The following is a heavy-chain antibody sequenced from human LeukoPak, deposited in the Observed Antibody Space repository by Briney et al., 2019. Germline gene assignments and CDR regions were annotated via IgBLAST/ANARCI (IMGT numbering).Heavy chain of an antibody. Sequence: ASVTVSCTASGYSFTIYDVTWVRQAPGQGLEWMGWMNHNSGNTAYAQKFQGRVTITSDTSMTTAYMELSSLRSEDTAVYYCATSLFCSNGVCCTGGYYFDYWGRGTLVTVSS. CDR1: GYSFTIYD. J-gene: IGHJ4*02. D-gene: IGHD2-8*01. CDR3: ATSLFCSNGVCCTGGYYFDY. V-gene: IGHV1-8*03. CDR2: MNHNSGNT.